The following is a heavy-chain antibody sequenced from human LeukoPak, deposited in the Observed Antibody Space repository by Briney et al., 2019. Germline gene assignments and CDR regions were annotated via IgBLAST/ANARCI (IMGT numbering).Heavy chain of an antibody. Sequence: ASVKVSCKASGYTFTGYYMHWVRQAPGQGLEWMGWINPNSGGTNYAQKFQGWVTMTRDTSISTAYMELSRLRSDDTAAYYCARDFGQGNIVATIGIGCLGYWGQGTLATVSS. CDR3: ARDFGQGNIVATIGIGCLGY. CDR2: INPNSGGT. J-gene: IGHJ4*02. CDR1: GYTFTGYY. D-gene: IGHD5-12*01. V-gene: IGHV1-2*04.